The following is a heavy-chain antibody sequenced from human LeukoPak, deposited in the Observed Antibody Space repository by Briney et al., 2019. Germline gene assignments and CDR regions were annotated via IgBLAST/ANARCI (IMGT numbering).Heavy chain of an antibody. D-gene: IGHD3-10*01. CDR1: GGSISSGGYY. CDR3: TFNLGSGSFGFDS. J-gene: IGHJ3*02. Sequence: PSETLSLTCTVSGGSISSGGYYWSWIRQPPGKGLEWIGYIYHSGSTYYNPSLKSRVTVSLDTSKNQFSLKLSSVTAADTAVYYCTFNLGSGSFGFDSWGQGTMVTVSS. CDR2: IYHSGST. V-gene: IGHV4-30-2*01.